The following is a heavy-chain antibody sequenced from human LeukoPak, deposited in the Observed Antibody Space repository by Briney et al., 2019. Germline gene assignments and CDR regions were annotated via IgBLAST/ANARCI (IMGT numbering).Heavy chain of an antibody. CDR3: ARDDYDFWSGYFPLTYYYMDV. D-gene: IGHD3-3*01. CDR2: ISYDGSNK. Sequence: GGSLRLSCAASGFTFSSYAMHWVRQAPGKGLEWVAVISYDGSNKYYADSVKGRFTISRDNSKNTLYLQMNSLRAEDTAVYYCARDDYDFWSGYFPLTYYYMDVWGKGTTVTVSS. J-gene: IGHJ6*03. CDR1: GFTFSSYA. V-gene: IGHV3-30*07.